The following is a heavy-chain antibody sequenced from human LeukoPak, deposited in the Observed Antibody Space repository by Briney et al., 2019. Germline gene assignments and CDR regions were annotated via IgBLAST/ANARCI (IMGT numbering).Heavy chain of an antibody. CDR1: GFTFSSYG. J-gene: IGHJ4*02. D-gene: IGHD2-15*01. V-gene: IGHV3-30*18. Sequence: PGRSLRLSCAASGFTFSSYGMHWVRQAPGKGLEWVAVISYDGNYKYYADSVKGRFTISRDDSKNTLYLQMDSLRPEDTAEYYCAKRGCSGGSCYGGVDFDYWGQGTLVTVSS. CDR2: ISYDGNYK. CDR3: AKRGCSGGSCYGGVDFDY.